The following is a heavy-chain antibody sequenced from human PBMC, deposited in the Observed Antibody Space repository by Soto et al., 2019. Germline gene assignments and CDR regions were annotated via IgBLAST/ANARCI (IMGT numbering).Heavy chain of an antibody. CDR3: AKVVDNYGDYQYYFEY. CDR1: GFTFSSYA. CDR2: ISYDGSKK. V-gene: IGHV3-30-3*01. J-gene: IGHJ4*02. D-gene: IGHD4-17*01. Sequence: GSLRLSCAASGFTFSSYAMHWVRQAPGKGLEWVAVISYDGSKKYYADSVKGRFTISRDNSKNTLFLQMNSLRAEDTAVYYCAKVVDNYGDYQYYFEYWGQGTLVTVSS.